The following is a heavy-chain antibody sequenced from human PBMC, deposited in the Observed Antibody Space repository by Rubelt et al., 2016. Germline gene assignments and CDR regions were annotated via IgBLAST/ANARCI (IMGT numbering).Heavy chain of an antibody. V-gene: IGHV3-30*04. CDR3: ARVRDSSGYYADWYFDL. CDR2: VSYDVSNK. CDR1: SSYA. J-gene: IGHJ2*01. D-gene: IGHD3-22*01. Sequence: SSYAMHWVRQAPGKGLDWVAVVSYDVSNKFYADSVKGRFTISRDTSKNTLYLQMNSLRAEDTAVYYCARVRDSSGYYADWYFDLWGRGTLVTVSS.